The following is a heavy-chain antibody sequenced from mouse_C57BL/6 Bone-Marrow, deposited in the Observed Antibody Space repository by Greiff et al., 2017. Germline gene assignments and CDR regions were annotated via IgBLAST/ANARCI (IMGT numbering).Heavy chain of an antibody. J-gene: IGHJ1*03. CDR1: GYTFTSYW. CDR3: ARPYYSNYWYFDV. D-gene: IGHD2-5*01. CDR2: IYPGSGST. V-gene: IGHV1-55*01. Sequence: QVQLQQPGAELVKPGASVKMSCKASGYTFTSYWITWVKQRPGQGREWIGDIYPGSGSTNYNEKFKSKATLTVDKSSSTAYMQLSSLTSEDSAFYYCARPYYSNYWYFDVWGTGTTVTVSS.